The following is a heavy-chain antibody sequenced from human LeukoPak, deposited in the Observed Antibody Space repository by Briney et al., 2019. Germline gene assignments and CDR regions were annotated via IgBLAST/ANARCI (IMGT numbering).Heavy chain of an antibody. J-gene: IGHJ4*02. Sequence: SETLSLTCTVSGRSISSSSYYWGWIRQPPGKGLEWIGSIYYSGSTYYNPSLKSRVTIAVDTCKNQFSLRLSSVTAAGTAVYYCARRGFDYWGEGTLVTVSS. CDR3: ARRGFDY. V-gene: IGHV4-39*01. CDR2: IYYSGST. CDR1: GRSISSSSYY.